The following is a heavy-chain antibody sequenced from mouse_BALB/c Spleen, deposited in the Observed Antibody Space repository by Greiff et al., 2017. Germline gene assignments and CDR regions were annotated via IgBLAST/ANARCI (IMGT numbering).Heavy chain of an antibody. Sequence: EVQLQQSGPGLVKPSQSLSLTCSVTGYSITSGYYWNWIRQFPGNILEWMGYISYDGSNNYNPSRKNRISITRDTSKNQFFLKLNSVTSEDTATYYCASLGGGYWGQGTTLTVSS. J-gene: IGHJ2*01. CDR1: GYSITSGYY. V-gene: IGHV3-6*02. CDR2: ISYDGSN. CDR3: ASLGGGY. D-gene: IGHD4-1*01.